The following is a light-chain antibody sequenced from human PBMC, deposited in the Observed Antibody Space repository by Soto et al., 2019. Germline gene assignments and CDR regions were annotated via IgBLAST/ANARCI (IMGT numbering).Light chain of an antibody. J-gene: IGKJ1*01. CDR1: QSISKW. Sequence: DIQMTQSPSTLSASAGDRVTITCRASQSISKWLAWYQQKPGKAPKLLISAASNLQSGVPSRFSSSGSGTEFTLTINILHPDDAATYYCQQYSSYWAFGQGTKVEI. CDR2: AAS. CDR3: QQYSSYWA. V-gene: IGKV1-5*01.